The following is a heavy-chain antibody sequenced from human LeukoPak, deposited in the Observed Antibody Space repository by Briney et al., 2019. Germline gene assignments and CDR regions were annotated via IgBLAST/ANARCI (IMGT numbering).Heavy chain of an antibody. V-gene: IGHV3-48*04. J-gene: IGHJ4*02. CDR3: ARGRAWELLGVDY. Sequence: GGSLRLSCAASGFAFSSYAMSWVRQAPGKGLEWVSYISDTSNTIYYADSVKGRFTISRDNAKNSLYLQMNTLRGEDTAVYYCARGRAWELLGVDYWGQGTLVTVSS. CDR1: GFAFSSYA. CDR2: ISDTSNTI. D-gene: IGHD3-10*01.